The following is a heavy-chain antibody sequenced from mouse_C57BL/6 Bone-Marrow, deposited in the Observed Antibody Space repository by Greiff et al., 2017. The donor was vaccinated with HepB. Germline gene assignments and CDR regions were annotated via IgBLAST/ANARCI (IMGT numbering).Heavy chain of an antibody. V-gene: IGHV1-82*01. J-gene: IGHJ3*01. CDR1: GYAFSSSW. CDR3: SRCYCYGSSTFAY. CDR2: IYPGDGDT. D-gene: IGHD1-1*01. Sequence: VQLQQSGPELVKPGASVKISCKASGYAFSSSWMNWVKQRPGKGLEWIGRIYPGDGDTNYNGKFKGKATLTADKSSSTAYMQLSSLTSEDSAVYCCSRCYCYGSSTFAYGGRGTVVTVSA.